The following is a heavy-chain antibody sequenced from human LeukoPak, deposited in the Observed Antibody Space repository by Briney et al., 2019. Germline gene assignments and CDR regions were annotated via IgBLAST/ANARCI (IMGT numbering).Heavy chain of an antibody. V-gene: IGHV3-20*01. CDR3: ARGLDILTGYEGPVDY. CDR2: INWNGGST. Sequence: GGSLRLSCAASGFTFDDYGMSWVRQAPGKGLEWVSGINWNGGSTGYADSVKGRFTISRDNAKNSLYLQMNSLRAEDTALYHCARGLDILTGYEGPVDYWGQGTLVTVSS. J-gene: IGHJ4*02. CDR1: GFTFDDYG. D-gene: IGHD3-9*01.